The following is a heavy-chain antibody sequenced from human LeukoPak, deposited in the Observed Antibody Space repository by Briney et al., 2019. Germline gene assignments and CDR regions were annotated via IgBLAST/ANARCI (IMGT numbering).Heavy chain of an antibody. CDR2: ISYDGSNK. CDR1: GFTFSNYD. D-gene: IGHD3-22*01. Sequence: GGSLRLSCAASGFTFSNYDMHWVRQAPGKGLEGGAIISYDGSNKYFVDSVKGLFTISRDNSKNTLYLQMNSLRAEDTAVYYCAKGPDRSGYYSLDSWGQGTLVTVSS. J-gene: IGHJ4*02. V-gene: IGHV3-30*18. CDR3: AKGPDRSGYYSLDS.